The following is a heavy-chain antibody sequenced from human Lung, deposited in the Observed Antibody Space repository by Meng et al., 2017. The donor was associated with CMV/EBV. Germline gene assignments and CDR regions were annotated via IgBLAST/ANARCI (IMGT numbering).Heavy chain of an antibody. CDR1: GFTFSRFA. D-gene: IGHD6-13*01. CDR3: ARDGLDYSSTWSYNYFDY. Sequence: SXTASGFTFSRFAFHWVRQAPGKGLEWVAIISKDGSNKYYADSVKGRFTISRDNSKNALYLRMNSLRLEDTAVYYCARDGLDYSSTWSYNYFDYWXQGTLVTVSS. V-gene: IGHV3-30-3*01. CDR2: ISKDGSNK. J-gene: IGHJ4*02.